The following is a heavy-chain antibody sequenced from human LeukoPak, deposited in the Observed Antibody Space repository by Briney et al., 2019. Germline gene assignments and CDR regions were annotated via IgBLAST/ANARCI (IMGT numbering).Heavy chain of an antibody. CDR2: IYYRGST. D-gene: IGHD2-15*01. CDR3: ARGSKGGYCSGGSCLAFDI. Sequence: TSQTLSLTCTVSGGSISSGGYYWSWIRQHPGKGLEWIGYIYYRGSTYYNPSLKSRVTISVDTSKNQFSLKLSSVTAADTAVYYCARGSKGGYCSGGSCLAFDIWGQGTMVTVSS. V-gene: IGHV4-31*03. CDR1: GGSISSGGYY. J-gene: IGHJ3*02.